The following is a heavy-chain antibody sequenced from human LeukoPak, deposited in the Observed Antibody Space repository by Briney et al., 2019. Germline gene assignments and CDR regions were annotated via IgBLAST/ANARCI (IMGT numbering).Heavy chain of an antibody. V-gene: IGHV3-23*01. CDR2: ISGSGGST. J-gene: IGHJ5*02. CDR1: GFTFSSYA. D-gene: IGHD1-1*01. Sequence: GGSLRLSCAASGFTFSSYAMSWVRQAPGKGLEWVSAISGSGGSTYYADSVRGRFTISRDNSKNTLYLQMNSLRAEDTAVYYCASIRPPWSLQLFDPWGQGTLVTVSS. CDR3: ASIRPPWSLQLFDP.